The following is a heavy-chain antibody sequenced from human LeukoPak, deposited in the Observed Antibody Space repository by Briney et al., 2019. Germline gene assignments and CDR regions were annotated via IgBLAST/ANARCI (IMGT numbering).Heavy chain of an antibody. J-gene: IGHJ5*01. Sequence: GGSLRLSCAASGFTFSSYWMSWVRQAPGKGLEWVANIKQDGSEKYYVDSVKGRFTISRDNAKNSLYLQMNSLSAEDTAVYYCVRNLVVVPNGDWFDSWGQGTLVTVSS. V-gene: IGHV3-7*01. CDR3: VRNLVVVPNGDWFDS. D-gene: IGHD2-2*01. CDR2: IKQDGSEK. CDR1: GFTFSSYW.